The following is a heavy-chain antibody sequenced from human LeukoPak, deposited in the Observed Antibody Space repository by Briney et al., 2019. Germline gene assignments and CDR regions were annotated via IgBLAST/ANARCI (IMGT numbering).Heavy chain of an antibody. CDR1: GFTFSNSW. CDR3: ARRGVITPSYFDY. CDR2: ISSSSDYI. D-gene: IGHD4-23*01. Sequence: GGSLRLSCAASGFTFSNSWMSWVRQAPGKGLEWVSSISSSSDYIYYRDSVKGRFTISRDNAKNSMFLQMNSLRAEDTAVYYCARRGVITPSYFDYWGQGILVTVSS. V-gene: IGHV3-21*01. J-gene: IGHJ4*02.